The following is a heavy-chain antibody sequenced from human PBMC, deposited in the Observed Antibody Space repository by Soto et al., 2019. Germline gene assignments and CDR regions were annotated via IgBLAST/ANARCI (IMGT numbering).Heavy chain of an antibody. D-gene: IGHD1-1*01. CDR1: GGSISSYY. J-gene: IGHJ3*02. CDR3: ARERNRNDDDAFDI. V-gene: IGHV4-59*01. CDR2: IYYSGST. Sequence: SETLSLTCTVSGGSISSYYWSWIRQPPGKGLEWIGYIYYSGSTNNNPSLKSRVTISVDTSKNQFSLKLSSVTAADTAVYYCARERNRNDDDAFDIWGQGTMVTVSS.